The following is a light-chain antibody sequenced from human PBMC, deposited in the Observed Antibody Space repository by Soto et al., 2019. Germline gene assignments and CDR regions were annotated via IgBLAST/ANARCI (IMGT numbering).Light chain of an antibody. J-gene: IGLJ2*01. V-gene: IGLV1-44*01. CDR2: STN. Sequence: QSALTQPPSASGTPGQRVTIYCSGSSSNIGTNTVNWYQQLPGSAPQLLLYSTNQRTSGVPGRFSGSKSGTSASLAISGLQSDDEADYYCAAWDGSLNVVLFGGGTKLTVL. CDR3: AAWDGSLNVVL. CDR1: SSNIGTNT.